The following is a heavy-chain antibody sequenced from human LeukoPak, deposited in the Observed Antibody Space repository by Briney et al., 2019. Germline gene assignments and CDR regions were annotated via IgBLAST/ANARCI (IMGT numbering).Heavy chain of an antibody. CDR1: GFTFSWYS. Sequence: GGSLRLSCAVSGFTFSWYSMNWVRQAPGKGLEWLSYITRSSSTIYYADSVKGRFTISRDNAKNSLYLQMNSLRVDDTAVYYCATADCGAFDIWGQGTMVIVSS. CDR3: ATADCGAFDI. V-gene: IGHV3-48*01. CDR2: ITRSSSTI. D-gene: IGHD2-21*01. J-gene: IGHJ3*02.